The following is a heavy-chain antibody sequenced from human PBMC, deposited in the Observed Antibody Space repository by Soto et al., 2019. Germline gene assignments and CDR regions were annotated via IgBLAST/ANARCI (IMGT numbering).Heavy chain of an antibody. CDR2: ISGSGGST. V-gene: IGHV3-23*01. D-gene: IGHD2-15*01. J-gene: IGHJ4*02. CDR1: GFTFSSYA. CDR3: AKDRPDHCSGGSCPVDY. Sequence: GGSLRLSCAASGFTFSSYAMSWVRQAPGKGLEWVSAISGSGGSTYYADSVKGRFTISRDNSKNTLYLQMNSLRAEDTAVYYCAKDRPDHCSGGSCPVDYWGQGTLVTVSS.